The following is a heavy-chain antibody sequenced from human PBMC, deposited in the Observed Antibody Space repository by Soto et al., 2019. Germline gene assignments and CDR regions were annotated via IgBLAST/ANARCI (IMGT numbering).Heavy chain of an antibody. CDR1: GGTFSSYA. CDR3: ARGITGTVSYYYGMDL. V-gene: IGHV1-69*12. CDR2: IIPIFGTA. Sequence: QVQLVQSGAEVKKPGSSVKVSCKASGGTFSSYAISWVRQAPGQGLEWMGGIIPIFGTANYAQQFQGRVTTTADESTSTAYMEMCSLRAEDTAFYYCARGITGTVSYYYGMDLWGQGTTVTVSS. J-gene: IGHJ6*02. D-gene: IGHD1-20*01.